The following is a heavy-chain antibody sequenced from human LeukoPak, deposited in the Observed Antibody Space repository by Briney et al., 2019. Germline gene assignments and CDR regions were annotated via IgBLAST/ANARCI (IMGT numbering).Heavy chain of an antibody. CDR3: ASGLRWSSIDY. D-gene: IGHD3-3*01. V-gene: IGHV3-53*01. Sequence: GGSLRLSCAASGFTVSSNYMSWVRQAPGQGLEWVSVIYSGGSTYYADSVKVRFTISRDNSKNTLYLKMNSLRAEDTAVYYCASGLRWSSIDYWGQGTLVTVSS. CDR1: GFTVSSNY. CDR2: IYSGGST. J-gene: IGHJ4*02.